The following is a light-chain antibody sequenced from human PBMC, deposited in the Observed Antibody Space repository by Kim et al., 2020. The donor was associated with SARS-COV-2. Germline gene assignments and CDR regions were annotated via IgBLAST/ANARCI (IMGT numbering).Light chain of an antibody. CDR2: DAS. CDR1: QSIGRR. J-gene: IGKJ4*01. V-gene: IGKV1-5*01. Sequence: ASVGDRVTITCRASQSIGRRLAWYQQKPGKAPKVLIYDASSLERGIPSSFSGSGSGTEYVLSISTLQPDDFATYYCQQYYSYPLTFGGGTKVDIK. CDR3: QQYYSYPLT.